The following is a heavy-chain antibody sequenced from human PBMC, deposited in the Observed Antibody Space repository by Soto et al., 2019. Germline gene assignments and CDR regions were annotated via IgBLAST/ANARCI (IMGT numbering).Heavy chain of an antibody. CDR3: ARDRDYGDSHGYYYGMDV. V-gene: IGHV4-30-2*05. CDR1: GGSISSGGYS. CDR2: IYHSGST. D-gene: IGHD4-17*01. Sequence: PSETLSLTCAVSGGSISSGGYSWSWIRQPPGKGLEWIGYIYHSGSTYYNPSLKSRVAISVDTSKNQFSLKLSSVTAADTAVYYCARDRDYGDSHGYYYGMDVWGQGTTVTVSS. J-gene: IGHJ6*02.